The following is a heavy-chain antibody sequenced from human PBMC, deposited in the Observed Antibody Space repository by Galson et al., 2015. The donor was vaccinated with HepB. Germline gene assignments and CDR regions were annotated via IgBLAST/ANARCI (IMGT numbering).Heavy chain of an antibody. CDR2: ISAGNGNT. CDR1: GYTFTSYA. D-gene: IGHD5-18*01. Sequence: SCKASGYTFTSYAMHWVRQAPGQRLEWMGWISAGNGNTKYSQKFQGRVTITRDTSASTAYMELSSLRSEDTAVYYCARDLQLGPTAMAHYYYGMDVWGQGTTVTVSS. J-gene: IGHJ6*02. V-gene: IGHV1-3*01. CDR3: ARDLQLGPTAMAHYYYGMDV.